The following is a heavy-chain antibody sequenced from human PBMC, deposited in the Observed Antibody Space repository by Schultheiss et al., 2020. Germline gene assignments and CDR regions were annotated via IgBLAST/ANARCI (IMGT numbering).Heavy chain of an antibody. J-gene: IGHJ6*02. CDR2: ISYDGSNK. CDR3: ARDVPYYDFWSGYYNYYYYGMDV. Sequence: GGSLRLSCAASGFTFSSYGMHWVRQAPGKGLEWVAVISYDGSNKYYADSVKGRFTISRDNSKNTLYLQMNSLRAEDTAVYYCARDVPYYDFWSGYYNYYYYGMDVWGQGTTVTVSS. CDR1: GFTFSSYG. V-gene: IGHV3-30*03. D-gene: IGHD3-3*01.